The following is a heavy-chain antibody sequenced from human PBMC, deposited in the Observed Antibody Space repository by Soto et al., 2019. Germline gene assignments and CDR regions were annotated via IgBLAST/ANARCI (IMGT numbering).Heavy chain of an antibody. D-gene: IGHD3-22*01. CDR2: IWYDGSNK. J-gene: IGHJ4*02. Sequence: GGSLRLSXAASGFTFSSYGMHWVRQAPGKGLEWVAVIWYDGSNKYYADSVKGRFTISRDNSKNTLYLKMNSLRAEDTAVYYCAREGDYYDSSGYDYFFDYWGQGTLVTVSS. CDR1: GFTFSSYG. V-gene: IGHV3-33*01. CDR3: AREGDYYDSSGYDYFFDY.